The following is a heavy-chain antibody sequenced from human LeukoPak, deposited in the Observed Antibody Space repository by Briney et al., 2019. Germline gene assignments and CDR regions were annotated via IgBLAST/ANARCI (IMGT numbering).Heavy chain of an antibody. J-gene: IGHJ6*02. CDR3: ARGRYYYYGMDV. CDR1: GFTVSSNY. Sequence: GGSLRLSCAASGFTVSSNYMSWVRQAPGKGLEWVSVIYSGGSTYYADSVKGRFTISRDSSKNTLYLQMNSLRAEDTAVYYCARGRYYYYGMDVWGQGTTVTVSS. V-gene: IGHV3-53*01. CDR2: IYSGGST.